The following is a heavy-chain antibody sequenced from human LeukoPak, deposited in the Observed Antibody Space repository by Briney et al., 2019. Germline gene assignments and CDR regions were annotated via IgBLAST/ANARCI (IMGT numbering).Heavy chain of an antibody. CDR1: GYTFTSYG. CDR3: ARVWSGVGATGLSHYYGMDV. CDR2: ISAYNGNT. J-gene: IGHJ6*02. V-gene: IGHV1-18*01. D-gene: IGHD1-26*01. Sequence: GASVKVSCKASGYTFTSYGISWVRQAPGQGLEWMGWISAYNGNTNYAQKLQGRVTMTTDTSTSTAYMELRSLRSDDTAVYYCARVWSGVGATGLSHYYGMDVWGQGTTVTVSS.